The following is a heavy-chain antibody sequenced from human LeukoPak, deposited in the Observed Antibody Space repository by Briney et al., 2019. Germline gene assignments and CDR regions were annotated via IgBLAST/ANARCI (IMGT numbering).Heavy chain of an antibody. CDR1: GYTFTSYY. J-gene: IGHJ4*02. V-gene: IGHV1-46*01. CDR3: ARASRVRGGYGFDY. Sequence: GASVKVSCKASGYTFTSYYMHWVRQAPGQGLEWMGIINPSGGSTSYAQKFQGRVTMTRDTSISTAYMELSRLRSDDTAVYYCARASRVRGGYGFDYWGQGTLVTVSS. CDR2: INPSGGST. D-gene: IGHD3-10*01.